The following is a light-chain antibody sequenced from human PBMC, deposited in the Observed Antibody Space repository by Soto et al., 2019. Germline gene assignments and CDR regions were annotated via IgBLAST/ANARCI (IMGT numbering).Light chain of an antibody. V-gene: IGKV3-20*01. CDR2: GAS. CDR3: QQYGSSRT. CDR1: QSVSSN. J-gene: IGKJ1*01. Sequence: EFVLTQSPATLSVSPGERATLSCRASQSVSSNLAWYQQKPGQAPRLLIYGASSRATGIPDRFSGSGSETDFTLTISRLEPEDFAVYYCQQYGSSRTFGQGTKVDIK.